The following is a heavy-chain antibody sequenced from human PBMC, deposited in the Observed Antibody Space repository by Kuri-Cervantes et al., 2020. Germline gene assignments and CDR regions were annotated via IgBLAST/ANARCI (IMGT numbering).Heavy chain of an antibody. Sequence: GSLRLSCTVSGGSISSYYWSWIRQPPGKGLEWIGYIYYSGSTNYNPSLKSRVTISVDTSKNQFSLKLSSVTAADTAVYYCARKLIVGSRDFDYWGQGTLVTVSS. V-gene: IGHV4-59*08. J-gene: IGHJ4*02. CDR3: ARKLIVGSRDFDY. CDR1: GGSISSYY. CDR2: IYYSGST. D-gene: IGHD1-26*01.